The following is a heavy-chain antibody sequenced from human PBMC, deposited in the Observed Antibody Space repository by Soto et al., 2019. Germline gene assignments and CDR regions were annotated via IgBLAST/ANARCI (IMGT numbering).Heavy chain of an antibody. Sequence: EVQLVQSGAEVKKPGESLKISCKVSGYSFTSYWIGWVRQMPGKGLEWMEIIYPGDSDTRYSPSFQGQVTISADKSISTAYLQWSSLKASDTAMYYCAGGGVRGVITRTRDYYGMDVWGQGTTVTVSS. D-gene: IGHD3-10*01. J-gene: IGHJ6*02. CDR3: AGGGVRGVITRTRDYYGMDV. V-gene: IGHV5-51*01. CDR2: IYPGDSDT. CDR1: GYSFTSYW.